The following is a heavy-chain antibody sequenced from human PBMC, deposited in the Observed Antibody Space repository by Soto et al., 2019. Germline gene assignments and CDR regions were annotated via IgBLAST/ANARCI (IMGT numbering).Heavy chain of an antibody. D-gene: IGHD3-3*01. V-gene: IGHV4-59*01. Sequence: PSETLSLTCTVSGGSISSYYWSWIRQPPGKGLEWIGYIYYSGSTNYNPSLKSRVTISVDTSKNQFSLKLSSVTAADTAVYYCARDSGGNYDFWSGPQEDAFDIWGQGTMVTVSS. CDR1: GGSISSYY. CDR2: IYYSGST. J-gene: IGHJ3*02. CDR3: ARDSGGNYDFWSGPQEDAFDI.